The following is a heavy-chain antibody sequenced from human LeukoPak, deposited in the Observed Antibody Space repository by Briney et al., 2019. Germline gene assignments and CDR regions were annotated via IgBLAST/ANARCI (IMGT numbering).Heavy chain of an antibody. CDR2: ISGSGEST. V-gene: IGHV3-23*01. J-gene: IGHJ4*02. CDR1: GFTFGDYA. Sequence: PGGSLRLSCTASGFTFGDYAMSWVRQAPGRGLEWVSTISGSGESTYYADSVKGRFTISRDNSKNTVYLQLNSLRAEDTAVYFCAKDSATYGRFDYWGQGTLVTVSS. CDR3: AKDSATYGRFDY. D-gene: IGHD3-10*01.